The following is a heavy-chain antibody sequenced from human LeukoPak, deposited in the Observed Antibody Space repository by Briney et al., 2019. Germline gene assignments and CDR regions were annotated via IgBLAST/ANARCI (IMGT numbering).Heavy chain of an antibody. CDR2: IKSDGSST. CDR1: GFTFSTYW. Sequence: GGSLRLSCAASGFTFSTYWMHWVRQAPGKGLVWVSRIKSDGSSTTYADSVKGRFTVSRDNAKNTLYLQMNSLRAEDTAVYYCVRDYYGAGDYWGQGTLVTVSS. V-gene: IGHV3-74*01. D-gene: IGHD3-3*01. CDR3: VRDYYGAGDY. J-gene: IGHJ4*02.